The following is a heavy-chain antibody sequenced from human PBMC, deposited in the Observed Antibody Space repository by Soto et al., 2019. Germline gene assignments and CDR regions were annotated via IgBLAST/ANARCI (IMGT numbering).Heavy chain of an antibody. J-gene: IGHJ4*02. D-gene: IGHD3-10*01. CDR3: ARGSTDSYPGSRIFDF. CDR1: GFTFNTYG. V-gene: IGHV3-23*01. CDR2: ITDTGGDT. Sequence: GGSLRLSCAASGFTFNTYGIHWVRQAPGEGLEWVSTITDTGGDTKYADSVRGRFTMSRDNSKKTLYLQMNSLRVEDSALYYCARGSTDSYPGSRIFDFWGRGTLVTVSS.